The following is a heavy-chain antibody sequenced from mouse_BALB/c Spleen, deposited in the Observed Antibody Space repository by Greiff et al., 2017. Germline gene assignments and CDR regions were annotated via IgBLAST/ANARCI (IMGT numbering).Heavy chain of an antibody. J-gene: IGHJ3*01. CDR2: IDPENGDT. V-gene: IGHV14-4*02. CDR3: NVPVWPLAY. Sequence: EVQLQQSGAELVRSGASVKLSCTASGFNIKDYYMHWVKQRPEQGLEWIGWIDPENGDTEYAPKFQGKATMTADTSSNTAYLQLSSLTSEDTAVYYGNVPVWPLAYWGQGTLVTVSA. D-gene: IGHD2-10*02. CDR1: GFNIKDYY.